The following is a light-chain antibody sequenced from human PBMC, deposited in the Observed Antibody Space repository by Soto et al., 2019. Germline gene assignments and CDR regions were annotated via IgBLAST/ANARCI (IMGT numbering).Light chain of an antibody. CDR3: QQSYSTPWT. CDR1: QSVSSDY. J-gene: IGKJ1*01. V-gene: IGKV3-20*01. Sequence: ETVFTQSPGALSLSTGERATLSCRASQSVSSDYLAWYQHKPGQAPRLLIHGASSRATGVPDRFSGTGSGTDFTLTISSLQPEDFATYSCQQSYSTPWTFGQGTKVDI. CDR2: GAS.